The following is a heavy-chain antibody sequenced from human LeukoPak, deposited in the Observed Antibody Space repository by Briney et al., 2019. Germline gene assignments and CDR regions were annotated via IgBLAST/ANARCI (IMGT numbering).Heavy chain of an antibody. V-gene: IGHV3-23*01. CDR1: GFTFSRYA. J-gene: IGHJ4*02. Sequence: PGGSLRLSCAASGFTFSRYAMSWVRQSPGKGLKWVSAISGSGGSTYYADSVKGRFTISRDNSKNTLYLQMNTLRAEDTAVYYCAKATSGGYDILTGYYTQDYFDYWGQGTLVTVSS. CDR3: AKATSGGYDILTGYYTQDYFDY. CDR2: ISGSGGST. D-gene: IGHD3-9*01.